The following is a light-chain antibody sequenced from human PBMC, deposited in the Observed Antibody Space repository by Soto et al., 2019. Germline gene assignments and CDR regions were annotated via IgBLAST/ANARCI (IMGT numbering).Light chain of an antibody. V-gene: IGLV1-40*01. CDR1: SSNIGAGYD. CDR3: HSDDSSLTLRV. J-gene: IGLJ1*01. CDR2: GNS. Sequence: QSVLTQPPSVSGAPGQRVTISCTGSSSNIGAGYDVHWYQQLPGTAPKLLIYGNSNRPSGVPDRISGSKSGTSASLAITGLQAEDEADYYCHSDDSSLTLRVFGTGTQLTVL.